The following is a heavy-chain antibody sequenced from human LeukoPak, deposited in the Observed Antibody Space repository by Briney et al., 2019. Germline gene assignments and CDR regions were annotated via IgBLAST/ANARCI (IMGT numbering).Heavy chain of an antibody. D-gene: IGHD4-17*01. CDR2: ISAYNGDT. Sequence: ASVKVSCKASGYTFTGYYMHWVRQAPGQGLEWMGWISAYNGDTKYAEKFQGRVIMTTDTSTSTAYMEVWSLRSDDTAVYYCARQLNRGYGDYVDNWGQGTLVTVSS. CDR3: ARQLNRGYGDYVDN. CDR1: GYTFTGYY. J-gene: IGHJ4*02. V-gene: IGHV1-18*04.